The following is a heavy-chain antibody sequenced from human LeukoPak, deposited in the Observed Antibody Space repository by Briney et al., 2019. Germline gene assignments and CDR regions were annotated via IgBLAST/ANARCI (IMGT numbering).Heavy chain of an antibody. CDR2: ISGSGGGT. D-gene: IGHD2-21*02. Sequence: GGSLRLSCAASGFTVSIYAMSWVRQAPGKGLEWVSGISGSGGGTFYTDSVKGRFTISRDNSENTLYLQMNSLRAEDTALYYCAKEDNCGGDCGPDYWGQGTLATVSS. CDR1: GFTVSIYA. J-gene: IGHJ4*02. CDR3: AKEDNCGGDCGPDY. V-gene: IGHV3-23*01.